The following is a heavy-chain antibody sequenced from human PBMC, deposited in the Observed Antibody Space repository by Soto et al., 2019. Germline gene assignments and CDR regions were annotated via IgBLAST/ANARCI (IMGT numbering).Heavy chain of an antibody. CDR2: ISSSSSDI. CDR3: EGVRTGLTNWFDP. J-gene: IGHJ5*02. V-gene: IGHV3-21*01. CDR1: GFTFSSYS. Sequence: EVQLVESGGGLVKPGGSLRLSCAASGFTFSSYSMNWVRQAPGKRLEWVSSISSSSSDIYYADSVKGRFTSSRDNAKNSLYLQMNSLRAEDTAVYDCEGVRTGLTNWFDPWGQGTLVTVSS.